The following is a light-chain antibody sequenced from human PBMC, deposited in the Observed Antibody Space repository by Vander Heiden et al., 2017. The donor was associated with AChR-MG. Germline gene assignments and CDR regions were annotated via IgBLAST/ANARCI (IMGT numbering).Light chain of an antibody. Sequence: EIALTPSPATLSLSHGESATLSCSASQSVSSSLAWYQQKPGQAPRLLIYDASNRATGIPARFSGSGSETDFTLTSSSLEPEDFAVYYCQHRSNWLTFGGGTKVEIK. CDR3: QHRSNWLT. V-gene: IGKV3-11*01. CDR2: DAS. CDR1: QSVSSS. J-gene: IGKJ4*01.